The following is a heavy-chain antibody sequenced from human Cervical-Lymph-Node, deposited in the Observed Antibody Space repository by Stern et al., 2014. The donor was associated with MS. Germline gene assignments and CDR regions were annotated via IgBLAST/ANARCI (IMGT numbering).Heavy chain of an antibody. J-gene: IGHJ4*02. CDR3: ATFIATAGTFNY. D-gene: IGHD6-25*01. CDR1: GHTTTSYG. CDR2: ISGHNGKT. V-gene: IGHV1-18*01. Sequence: QVQLVESGGEVKTPGASVKVSCKASGHTTTSYGITWVRQAPGQGLEWMGWISGHNGKTNHVQKIQGRVTMTIDTSTSTAYMELSSLRSDDTAVYYCATFIATAGTFNYWGQGTLVTVSS.